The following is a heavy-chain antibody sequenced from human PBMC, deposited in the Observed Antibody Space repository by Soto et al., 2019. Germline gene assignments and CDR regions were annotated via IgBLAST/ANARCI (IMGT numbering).Heavy chain of an antibody. J-gene: IGHJ4*02. D-gene: IGHD6-19*01. CDR1: GFFFSSYT. CDR3: AKARDQQWVRLPFDY. Sequence: EVQLLESGGGLVQPGGSLRLSCVGSGFFFSSYTMTWVHQAPGKGLEWVSSFSATSENTYYADSVRGRFTISRDNSKNTLFLQINSLTAEVTAMYYCAKARDQQWVRLPFDYWGQGILVIVSS. V-gene: IGHV3-23*01. CDR2: FSATSENT.